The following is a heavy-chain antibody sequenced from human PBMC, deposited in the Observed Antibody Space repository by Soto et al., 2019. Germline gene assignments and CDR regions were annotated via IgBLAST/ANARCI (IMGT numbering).Heavy chain of an antibody. D-gene: IGHD6-13*01. CDR2: IYPGDSDT. J-gene: IGHJ6*04. CDR3: ARTSAAGKYYYGMDV. V-gene: IGHV5-51*01. CDR1: GFNFINYW. Sequence: PGESLKISCRGSGFNFINYWIAWVRQMPGEGLEWMGIIYPGDSDTRYSPSFQGQVTISADKSISTAYLQWSSLKASDTAMYYCARTSAAGKYYYGMDVWGKGTTVTVS.